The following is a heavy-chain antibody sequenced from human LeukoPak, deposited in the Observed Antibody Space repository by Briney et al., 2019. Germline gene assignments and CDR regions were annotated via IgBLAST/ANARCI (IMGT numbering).Heavy chain of an antibody. CDR1: GFTFSSCW. CDR2: IKQDGSEK. D-gene: IGHD3-10*01. J-gene: IGHJ4*02. Sequence: PGGSLRLSCAASGFTFSSCWMSWVRQAPGKGLEWVANIKQDGSEKYYVDSVKGRFTISRDNAKNSLYLQMNSLRAEDTAVYYCARVDGYGSGTFDYWGQGTLVTVSS. V-gene: IGHV3-7*01. CDR3: ARVDGYGSGTFDY.